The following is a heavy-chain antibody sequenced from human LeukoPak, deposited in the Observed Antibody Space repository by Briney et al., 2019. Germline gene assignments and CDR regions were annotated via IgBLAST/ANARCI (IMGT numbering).Heavy chain of an antibody. J-gene: IGHJ5*02. CDR3: AKERSMWLRLSWFDP. D-gene: IGHD5-12*01. V-gene: IGHV3-30*02. CDR2: IRYDGSNK. CDR1: GFTFSSYG. Sequence: PGGSLRLSCGASGFTFSSYGMHWVRQAPGKGLEWVAFIRYDGSNKYYADSVKGRFTISRDNSKNTLYLQMNSLRAEDTAVYYCAKERSMWLRLSWFDPWGQGTLVTVSS.